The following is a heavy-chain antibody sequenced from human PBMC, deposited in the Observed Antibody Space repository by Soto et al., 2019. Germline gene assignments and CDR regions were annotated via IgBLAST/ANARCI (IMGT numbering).Heavy chain of an antibody. CDR2: IYPGDSDT. V-gene: IGHV5-51*01. J-gene: IGHJ5*02. CDR1: GYSFTSYW. CDR3: ARQREAYCGGDCYSSWFDP. D-gene: IGHD2-21*01. Sequence: GESLKISCKGSGYSFTSYWIGWVRQMPGKGLEWMGIIYPGDSDTRYSPSFQGQVTISADKSISTAYLQWSSLKASDTAMYYCARQREAYCGGDCYSSWFDPWGQGTLVTVSS.